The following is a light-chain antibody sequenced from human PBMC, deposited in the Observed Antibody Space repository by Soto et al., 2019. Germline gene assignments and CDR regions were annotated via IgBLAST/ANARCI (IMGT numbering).Light chain of an antibody. J-gene: IGKJ1*01. CDR1: QSIASR. Sequence: DIQITQSPSSLSASVGDRGTITCRASQSIASRVNWYQQKPGSAPKLLIYGASTLESGVPSRFSGSGSGTDFTLTVSSLQVEDFATYYCQQTDNIPRTFGQGTKVDI. V-gene: IGKV1-39*01. CDR2: GAS. CDR3: QQTDNIPRT.